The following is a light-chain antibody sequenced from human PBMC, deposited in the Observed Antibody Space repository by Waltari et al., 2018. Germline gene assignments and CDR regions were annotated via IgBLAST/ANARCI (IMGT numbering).Light chain of an antibody. CDR3: QQYSITPFT. CDR1: QSVLYSANNKNY. CDR2: WAS. V-gene: IGKV4-1*01. J-gene: IGKJ3*01. Sequence: DIVMTQSPDSLAVSLGERATINCKSSQSVLYSANNKNYLTWYQQKPGQPPKLLISWASTRESWVPDRFSGSGSGTDFTLTISGLQAEDVAVYYCQQYSITPFTFGPGTKVDIK.